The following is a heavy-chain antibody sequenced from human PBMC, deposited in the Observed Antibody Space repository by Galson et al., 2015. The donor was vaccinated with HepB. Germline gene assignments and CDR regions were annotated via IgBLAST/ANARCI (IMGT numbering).Heavy chain of an antibody. V-gene: IGHV3-43D*03. CDR2: ISWDGGST. D-gene: IGHD6-13*01. CDR3: AKGGSSSWYFMLPNFGY. CDR1: GFTFDDYA. Sequence: SLRLSCAASGFTFDDYAMHWVRQAPGKGLEWVSLISWDGGSTYYADSVKGRFTISRDNSKNSLYLQMNSLRAEDTALYYCAKGGSSSWYFMLPNFGYWGQGTLVTVSS. J-gene: IGHJ4*02.